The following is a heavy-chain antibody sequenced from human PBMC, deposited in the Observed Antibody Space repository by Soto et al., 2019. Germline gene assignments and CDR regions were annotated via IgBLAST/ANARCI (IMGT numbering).Heavy chain of an antibody. CDR1: GGTFSSYT. D-gene: IGHD3-3*01. CDR3: AGSLAFVVVIIVDYYYYMDV. V-gene: IGHV1-69*02. J-gene: IGHJ6*03. CDR2: IIPILGIA. Sequence: QVQLVQSGAEVKKPGSSVKVSCKASGGTFSSYTISWVRQAPGQGLEWMGRIIPILGIANYAQKFQGRVTITADKYTSTAYMELSSLRSEDTAVYYCAGSLAFVVVIIVDYYYYMDVWGKGTTVTVSS.